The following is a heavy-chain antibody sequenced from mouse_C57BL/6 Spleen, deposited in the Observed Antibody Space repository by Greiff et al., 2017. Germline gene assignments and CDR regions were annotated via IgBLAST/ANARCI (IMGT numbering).Heavy chain of an antibody. V-gene: IGHV14-2*01. J-gene: IGHJ2*01. CDR2: IDPEDGET. Sequence: VQLQQSGAELVKPGASVKLSCTASGFNIKDYYMHWVKQRTEQGLEWIGRIDPEDGETKYAPKVQGKATITADTSSNTAYLQLSSLTSEDTAFYYCAREFLANWYYFDYWGQGTTLTVSS. D-gene: IGHD4-1*01. CDR1: GFNIKDYY. CDR3: AREFLANWYYFDY.